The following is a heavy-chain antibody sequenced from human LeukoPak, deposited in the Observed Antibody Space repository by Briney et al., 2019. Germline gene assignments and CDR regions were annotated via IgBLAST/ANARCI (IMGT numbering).Heavy chain of an antibody. V-gene: IGHV3-15*01. Sequence: PGGSLRLSCAASGFTFSNAWMSWVRQAPGKGLEWVGRIKSKTDGGTTDYASPVKGRFPISRDDSKYTLYLQMNSLKTEDTAVYYCTRRYCSGGTCSVDYWGQGTLVTVSS. D-gene: IGHD2-15*01. J-gene: IGHJ4*02. CDR1: GFTFSNAW. CDR2: IKSKTDGGTT. CDR3: TRRYCSGGTCSVDY.